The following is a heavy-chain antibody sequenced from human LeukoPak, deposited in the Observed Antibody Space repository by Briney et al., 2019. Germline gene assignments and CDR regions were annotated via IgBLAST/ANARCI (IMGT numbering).Heavy chain of an antibody. CDR1: GYTFTSYD. V-gene: IGHV1-8*03. J-gene: IGHJ3*02. CDR2: MNPNSGNT. Sequence: GASVNVSCKASGYTFTSYDINWVRQATGQGLGWMGWMNPNSGNTGYAQKFQGRVTITRNTSISTAYMELSSLRSEDTAVYYCARDKTPPIAVRGVIITPFRAFDIWGQGTMVTVSS. CDR3: ARDKTPPIAVRGVIITPFRAFDI. D-gene: IGHD3-10*01.